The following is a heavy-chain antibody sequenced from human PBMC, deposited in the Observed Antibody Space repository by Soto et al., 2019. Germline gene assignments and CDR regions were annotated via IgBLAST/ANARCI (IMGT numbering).Heavy chain of an antibody. CDR3: ARAPYDFWCGSWFDP. CDR2: IIPILGIA. V-gene: IGHV1-69*02. J-gene: IGHJ5*02. Sequence: QVQLVQSGAEVKKPGSSVKVSCKASRGTFSSYTISWVRQAPGQGLEWMGRIIPILGIANYAQKFQGRVTITADKSTSTAYMELSSLRSEDTAVYYCARAPYDFWCGSWFDPWGQGTLVTVSS. D-gene: IGHD3-3*01. CDR1: RGTFSSYT.